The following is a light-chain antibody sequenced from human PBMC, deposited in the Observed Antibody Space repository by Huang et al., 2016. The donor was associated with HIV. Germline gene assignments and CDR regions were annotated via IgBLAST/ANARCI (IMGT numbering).Light chain of an antibody. V-gene: IGKV2-28*01. CDR2: LGS. J-gene: IGKJ3*01. Sequence: IVMTQSPLSLPVTPGEQASISCKSSQSLLRSNGYNYLDWYLQRPGQSPQLLIYLGSNRASGVPDRFSGSGSGTSFTLKISKVEADDLGTYYCMQGLQIPGDTFGPGTKVDIK. CDR1: QSLLRSNGYNY. CDR3: MQGLQIPGDT.